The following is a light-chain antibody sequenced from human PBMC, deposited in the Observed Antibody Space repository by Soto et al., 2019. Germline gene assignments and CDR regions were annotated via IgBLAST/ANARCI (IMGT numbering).Light chain of an antibody. CDR3: MQATQFPHT. CDR1: QSLLDSDGETY. CDR2: KTS. Sequence: EIVMTQTPLSSPVTLGQPASISCRSSQSLLDSDGETYLSWLQQRPGQPPRLLIYKTSSRFSGVPDRFSGSGAGTDFTLKISWVEVEDVGVYYCMQATQFPHTFGQGTKLEI. V-gene: IGKV2-24*01. J-gene: IGKJ2*01.